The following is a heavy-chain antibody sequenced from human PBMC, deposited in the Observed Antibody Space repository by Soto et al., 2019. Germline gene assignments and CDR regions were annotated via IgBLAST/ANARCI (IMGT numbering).Heavy chain of an antibody. CDR3: ARRTPLYASESSRFDP. CDR2: IDYSGGT. D-gene: IGHD3-10*01. V-gene: IGHV4-39*01. Sequence: KPSGTLALTCTVSGGSINSGDYYWGWIRRPPGEGLEWVGTIDYSGGTTYNPSLESRVTISVDTSKNQFSLRLSFVTAADTAVYYCARRTPLYASESSRFDPWGQGALVTVSS. J-gene: IGHJ5*02. CDR1: GGSINSGDYY.